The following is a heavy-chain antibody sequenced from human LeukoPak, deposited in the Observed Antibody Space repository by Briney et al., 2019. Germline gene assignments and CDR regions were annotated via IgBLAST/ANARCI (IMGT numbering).Heavy chain of an antibody. D-gene: IGHD3-22*01. J-gene: IGHJ3*02. CDR1: GGTFSSYA. V-gene: IGHV1-69*13. CDR3: AGYASSGRRDAFDI. Sequence: SVKVSCKASGGTFSSYAISWVRQAPGQGLEWMGGIIPIFGTANYAQKFQGRVTITADESTSTAYMELSRLRSDDTAVYYCAGYASSGRRDAFDIWGQGTMVTVSS. CDR2: IIPIFGTA.